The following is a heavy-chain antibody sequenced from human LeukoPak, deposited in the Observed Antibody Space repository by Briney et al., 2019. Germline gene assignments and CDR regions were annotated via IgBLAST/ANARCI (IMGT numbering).Heavy chain of an antibody. D-gene: IGHD3-10*01. CDR2: ISAYNGNT. CDR3: AREGYYYGSGSYYIKLFDY. J-gene: IGHJ4*02. CDR1: DYTFTSYG. V-gene: IGHV1-18*01. Sequence: ASVKVSCKASDYTFTSYGISWVRQAPGQGLEWMGWISAYNGNTNYAQKLQGRVTMTTDTSTSTAYMELRSLRSDDTAVYYCAREGYYYGSGSYYIKLFDYWGQGTLVTVSS.